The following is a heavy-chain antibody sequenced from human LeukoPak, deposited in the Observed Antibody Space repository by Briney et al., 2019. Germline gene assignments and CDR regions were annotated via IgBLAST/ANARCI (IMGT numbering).Heavy chain of an antibody. CDR1: GGSFSGYY. D-gene: IGHD3-10*01. Sequence: SETLSLTCAVYGGSFSGYYWSWIRQPPGKGLEWIGEINHSGSTNYNPSLKSRVTISVDTSKNQFSLKLSSVTAADTAVYYCARREVYYYGSGSYPFPDYWGQGTLVTVSS. CDR3: ARREVYYYGSGSYPFPDY. CDR2: INHSGST. V-gene: IGHV4-34*01. J-gene: IGHJ4*02.